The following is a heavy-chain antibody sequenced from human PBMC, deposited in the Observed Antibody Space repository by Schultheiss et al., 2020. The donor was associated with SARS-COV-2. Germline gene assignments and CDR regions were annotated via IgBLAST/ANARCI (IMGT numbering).Heavy chain of an antibody. CDR1: GYTFTSYG. CDR3: ATSIVVVTGLFDY. J-gene: IGHJ4*02. Sequence: ASVKVSCKASGYTFTSYGISWVRQAPGKGLEWMGGFDPEDGETIYAQKFQGRVTMTEDTSTDTAYMELSSLRSEDTAVYYCATSIVVVTGLFDYWGQGTLVTVSS. D-gene: IGHD3-22*01. CDR2: FDPEDGET. V-gene: IGHV1-24*01.